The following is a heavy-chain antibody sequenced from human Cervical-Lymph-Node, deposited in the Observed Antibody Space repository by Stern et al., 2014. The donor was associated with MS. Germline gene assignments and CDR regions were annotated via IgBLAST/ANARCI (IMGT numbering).Heavy chain of an antibody. V-gene: IGHV1-8*01. Sequence: DQLVESGAEVKKPGASVKVSCKASGYTFTTFDIHWVRQATGQGLEWMGWMKPKSGDKGYAQKFRGRVPMTRNTSISTAYMELSGLSSEDTAVYYCAKRRIQYYDNSAYYAWFDYWGQGNLVTVSS. D-gene: IGHD3-22*01. CDR2: MKPKSGDK. CDR1: GYTFTTFD. J-gene: IGHJ4*02. CDR3: AKRRIQYYDNSAYYAWFDY.